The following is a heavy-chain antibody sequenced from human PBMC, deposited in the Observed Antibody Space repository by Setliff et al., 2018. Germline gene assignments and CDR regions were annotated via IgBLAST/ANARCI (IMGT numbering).Heavy chain of an antibody. CDR2: IVVGSGNT. CDR1: GFTFTSSA. V-gene: IGHV1-58*02. CDR3: AADLYYYDSSGYYPSFDY. D-gene: IGHD3-22*01. J-gene: IGHJ4*02. Sequence: GASVKVSCKASGFTFTSSAMQWVRQARGQRLEWIGWIVVGSGNTNYAQKFQERVTITRDMSTSTAYMELSSLRSEVTAVYYCAADLYYYDSSGYYPSFDYWGQGTLVTVS.